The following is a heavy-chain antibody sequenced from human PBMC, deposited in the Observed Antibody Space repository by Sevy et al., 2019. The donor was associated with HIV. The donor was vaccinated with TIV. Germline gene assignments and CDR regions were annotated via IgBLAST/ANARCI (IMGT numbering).Heavy chain of an antibody. CDR1: GYNFRTYG. CDR3: ARDKPQGVVILPGSMWGGIDY. V-gene: IGHV1-18*01. CDR2: ISPYTGDT. Sequence: ASVKVSCRASGYNFRTYGISWVRHAPGQGLEWMGWISPYTGDTDFVQKFEGRLSMTADTSTSTAYMELRSLRSDDTAVYYCARDKPQGVVILPGSMWGGIDYWGQGTLVTVSS. D-gene: IGHD2-2*01. J-gene: IGHJ4*02.